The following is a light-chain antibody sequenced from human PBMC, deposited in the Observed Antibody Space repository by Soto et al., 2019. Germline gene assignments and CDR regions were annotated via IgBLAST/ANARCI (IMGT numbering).Light chain of an antibody. CDR3: HVWDSSTQV. CDR1: NLGDKN. CDR2: MNS. J-gene: IGLJ2*01. Sequence: SYELTQPLSVSVALGQTARITCGGNNLGDKNVHWYRQQPGQAPVLVIYMNSNRPSGIPERVSGSNSGNMATLTISRAQAGDEADYYCHVWDSSTQVFGGGTKLTVL. V-gene: IGLV3-9*01.